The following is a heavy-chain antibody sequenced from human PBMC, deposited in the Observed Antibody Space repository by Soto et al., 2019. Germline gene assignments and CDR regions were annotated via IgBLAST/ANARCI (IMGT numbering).Heavy chain of an antibody. CDR3: ARGFRLWFDP. CDR2: INPGNGNT. CDR1: GYTFTSYA. Sequence: QVQLVQSGAEEKKPGATVKVSCKASGYTFTSYAMDWVRQAPGQRLEWMGWINPGNGNTKYSQKLQGRVTITSDTSASTAYMDLSSLRSEDTSVYYCARGFRLWFDPWGQGTLVTVTS. J-gene: IGHJ5*02. V-gene: IGHV1-3*05. D-gene: IGHD3-10*01.